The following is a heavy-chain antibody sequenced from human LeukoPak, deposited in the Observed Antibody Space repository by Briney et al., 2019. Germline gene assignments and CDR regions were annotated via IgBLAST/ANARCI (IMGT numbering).Heavy chain of an antibody. Sequence: GSLRLSCAVSGFTFSNAWMSWVRQAPGKGLEWVGRIKSKTDGGTTDYAAPVKGRFTISRDDSKNTLYLQMNSLKTEDTAVYYCTTEYYYDSSGYYEYFQHWGQGTLVTVSS. CDR2: IKSKTDGGTT. J-gene: IGHJ1*01. V-gene: IGHV3-15*01. CDR1: GFTFSNAW. CDR3: TTEYYYDSSGYYEYFQH. D-gene: IGHD3-22*01.